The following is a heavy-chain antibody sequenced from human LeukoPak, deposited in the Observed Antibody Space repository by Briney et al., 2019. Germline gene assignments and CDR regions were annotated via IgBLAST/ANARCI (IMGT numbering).Heavy chain of an antibody. V-gene: IGHV5-51*01. D-gene: IGHD6-13*01. CDR1: GYTFPYYW. J-gene: IGHJ4*02. CDR3: ARLRSSSWYTVDY. Sequence: GESLKISCKGSGYTFPYYWIAWVRQMPGKGLEWMVIIYPDDSDTRYSPSFQGLVTISADKTITTAYLQWSSLKASDTAMYYCARLRSSSWYTVDYRGQGTLVTVSS. CDR2: IYPDDSDT.